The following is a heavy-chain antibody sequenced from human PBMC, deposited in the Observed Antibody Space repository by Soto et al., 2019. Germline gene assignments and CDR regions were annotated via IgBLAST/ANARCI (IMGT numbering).Heavy chain of an antibody. CDR1: GYSFTSYW. J-gene: IGHJ4*02. CDR2: IYPGDSDT. CDR3: ARAQTECSGGSHDFCDRTYDY. V-gene: IGHV5-51*01. Sequence: PGESLKISCKGSGYSFTSYWIGWVRQMPGKGLEWMGIIYPGDSDTRYSPSFQGQVTISVDTSSSTAYLQWSSLKASDTAMYYCARAQTECSGGSHDFCDRTYDYWGQGTLVTVSS. D-gene: IGHD2-15*01.